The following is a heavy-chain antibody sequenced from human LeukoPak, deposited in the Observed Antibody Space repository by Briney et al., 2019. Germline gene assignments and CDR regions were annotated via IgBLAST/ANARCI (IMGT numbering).Heavy chain of an antibody. J-gene: IGHJ4*02. V-gene: IGHV1-2*06. CDR2: INPNNGDT. CDR1: GYTFTGYY. D-gene: IGHD1-26*01. CDR3: VREITRATTYFDS. Sequence: ASVKVSCKASGYTFTGYYIHWVRQAPGQGLEWMGRINPNNGDTNYAQKFPGRVTSTRDTSIGTAYMELSSLRSDDTAMYYCVREITRATTYFDSWGQGTLVTVSS.